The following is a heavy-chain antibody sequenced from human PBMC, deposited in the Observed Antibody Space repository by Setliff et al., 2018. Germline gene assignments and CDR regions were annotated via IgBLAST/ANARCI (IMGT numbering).Heavy chain of an antibody. CDR3: GRGFSRIEGWGNWFDP. V-gene: IGHV4-4*02. Sequence: SETLSLTCGVSGASINSLTWWSWVRQPPGKGLEWIGEIYNPSAVHYTPSLKSRVNISVDKSKNQISLKLTSVTASDTAVYYCGRGFSRIEGWGNWFDPWGQGILVTVSS. J-gene: IGHJ5*02. D-gene: IGHD2-15*01. CDR2: IYNPSAV. CDR1: GASINSLTW.